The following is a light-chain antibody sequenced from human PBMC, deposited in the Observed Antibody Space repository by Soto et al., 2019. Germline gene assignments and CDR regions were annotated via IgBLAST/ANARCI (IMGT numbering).Light chain of an antibody. CDR2: AAS. CDR3: QQSYSTPPLT. J-gene: IGKJ3*01. CDR1: QSISSY. Sequence: DIQMTQSPSSLSESVGDRVTITCRASQSISSYLNWYQQKPGKAPKLLIYAASSLQSRVPSRFSGSGSGTDFTLTISSLQPKDFATYYCQQSYSTPPLTFGTGTKVDIK. V-gene: IGKV1-39*01.